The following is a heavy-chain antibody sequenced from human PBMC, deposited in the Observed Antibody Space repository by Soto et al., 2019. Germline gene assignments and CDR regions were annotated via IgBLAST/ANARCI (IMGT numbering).Heavy chain of an antibody. CDR1: GVSISSGDYY. Sequence: QVQLQESGPGLVKPSQTLSLTCTVSGVSISSGDYYWSWIRQPPGKGLEWIGYIYYSGSTYYNPSLKSRVTISVDTSKPQCSLKLSSVTAADPAVYYCARGSRYSSSWYYYYGMDVWGQGTTVTVSS. D-gene: IGHD6-13*01. V-gene: IGHV4-30-4*01. CDR2: IYYSGST. CDR3: ARGSRYSSSWYYYYGMDV. J-gene: IGHJ6*02.